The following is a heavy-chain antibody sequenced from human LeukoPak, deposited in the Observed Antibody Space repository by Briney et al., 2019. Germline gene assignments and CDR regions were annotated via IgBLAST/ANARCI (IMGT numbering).Heavy chain of an antibody. CDR1: GFTFSNYW. CDR3: ARIIEGEQLALDC. Sequence: EGSLRLSCAAAGFTFSNYWMSWVRQAPGKGLEWVANIKHDGSETHYVASVKGRFTISRDNAKKSLDLQMHSLRAEDTAVYYCARIIEGEQLALDCWGQGTLVTVSS. CDR2: IKHDGSET. V-gene: IGHV3-7*04. J-gene: IGHJ4*02. D-gene: IGHD6-13*01.